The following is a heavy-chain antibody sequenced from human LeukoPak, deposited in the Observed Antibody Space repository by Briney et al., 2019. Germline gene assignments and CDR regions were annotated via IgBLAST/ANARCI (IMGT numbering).Heavy chain of an antibody. J-gene: IGHJ4*02. V-gene: IGHV4-30-4*07. CDR1: GDSISSGDYS. CDR2: IYNSGST. D-gene: IGHD3-22*01. CDR3: ARNGDDSSDYYYFDY. Sequence: SETLSLTCAVSGDSISSGDYSWSWIRQPPGKGLEWIGYIYNSGSTKYNPSLKSRVTISVDTSKNQFSLKLNSVTAADTAVYYCARNGDDSSDYYYFDYWGQGTLVTVSS.